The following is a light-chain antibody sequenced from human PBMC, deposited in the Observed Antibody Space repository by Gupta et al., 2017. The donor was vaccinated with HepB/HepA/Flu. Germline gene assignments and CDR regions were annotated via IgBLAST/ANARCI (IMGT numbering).Light chain of an antibody. Sequence: QSVLTQPPSASGTPGQRVIISCSGSLSNIGSSTVHWYQQFPGTAPKLLIYSNSQRPSGVPDRFSGSKSGTSASLAISGLQSDDEAVYDCAAWDDSLTGPVFGGGTEV. CDR2: SNS. V-gene: IGLV1-44*01. CDR3: AAWDDSLTGPV. J-gene: IGLJ2*01. CDR1: LSNIGSST.